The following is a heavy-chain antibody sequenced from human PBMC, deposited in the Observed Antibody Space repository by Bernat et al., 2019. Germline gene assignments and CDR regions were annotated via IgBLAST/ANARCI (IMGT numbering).Heavy chain of an antibody. V-gene: IGHV4-59*01. Sequence: QVQLQESGPGLVKPSETLSLTCTVSGGSISSYYWSWIRQPPGKGLEWIGYIYYSGSTNYNPSLKSRVTMSVDTSKNQFSRKLSSVTAADTAVYYCARVNRYYDFWSGYYNYYYMDVWGKGTTVTVSS. CDR3: ARVNRYYDFWSGYYNYYYMDV. CDR2: IYYSGST. CDR1: GGSISSYY. J-gene: IGHJ6*03. D-gene: IGHD3-3*01.